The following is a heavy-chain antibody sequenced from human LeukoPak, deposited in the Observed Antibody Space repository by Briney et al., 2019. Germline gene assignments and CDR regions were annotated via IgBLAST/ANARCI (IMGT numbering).Heavy chain of an antibody. D-gene: IGHD4-11*01. CDR3: AKEDTVTTWGTYYYSGMDV. CDR1: GFTFSSYE. CDR2: ISSSGSTI. V-gene: IGHV3-48*03. Sequence: GGSLRLSCAASGFTFSSYEMNWVRQAPGKGLEWVSYISSSGSTIYYADSVKGRFTISRDNAKNSLYLQMNSLRAEDTAVYYCAKEDTVTTWGTYYYSGMDVWGQGTTVTVSS. J-gene: IGHJ6*02.